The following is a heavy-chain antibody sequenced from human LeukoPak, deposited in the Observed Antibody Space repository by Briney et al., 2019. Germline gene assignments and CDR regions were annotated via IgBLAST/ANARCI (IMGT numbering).Heavy chain of an antibody. D-gene: IGHD5-18*01. V-gene: IGHV1-69*04. CDR3: GRERIHPRGYGYGMDV. Sequence: ASVKVSCKASGGTFSSYAISWVRQAPGQGLEWMGRIIPILGIANYAQKFQGRVTITADKSTSTAYMELSSLRSEDTAVYYCGRERIHPRGYGYGMDVWGQGTTVTVSS. CDR2: IIPILGIA. CDR1: GGTFSSYA. J-gene: IGHJ6*02.